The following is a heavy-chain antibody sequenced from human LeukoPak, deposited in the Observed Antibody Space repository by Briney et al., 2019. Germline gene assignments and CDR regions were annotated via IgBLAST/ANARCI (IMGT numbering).Heavy chain of an antibody. D-gene: IGHD3-16*02. V-gene: IGHV3-7*01. CDR3: ARGVYQFDY. J-gene: IGHJ4*02. CDR1: GFTFSSYW. Sequence: GGSLRLSCATSGFTFSSYWMTWVRQAPGKGLEWVAYMKQDGSEIYYVDSVKGRFTISRDNANNSLYLQMNSLRAEDTALYYCARGVYQFDYWGQGTLVTVSS. CDR2: MKQDGSEI.